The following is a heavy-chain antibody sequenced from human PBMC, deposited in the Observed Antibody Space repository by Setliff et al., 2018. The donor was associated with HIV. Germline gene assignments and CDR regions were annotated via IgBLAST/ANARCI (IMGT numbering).Heavy chain of an antibody. CDR3: ATGGVIVPAGYS. V-gene: IGHV1-69*06. J-gene: IGHJ4*02. Sequence: SVKVSCKASGDTFDSISISWVRQAPGQGLEWMGRIIPIYGSTNYAQRFQGRVTITADKSTNTAYMELSSLKSEDTAIYYCATGGVIVPAGYSWGQGTLVTVSS. CDR1: GDTFDSIS. CDR2: IIPIYGST. D-gene: IGHD2-8*01.